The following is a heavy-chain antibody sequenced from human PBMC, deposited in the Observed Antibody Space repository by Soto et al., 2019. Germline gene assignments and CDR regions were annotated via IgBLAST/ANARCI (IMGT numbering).Heavy chain of an antibody. CDR3: ARWYYDILTGYYSYGMDV. J-gene: IGHJ6*02. D-gene: IGHD3-9*01. CDR1: GGTFSSYA. CDR2: IIPIFGTA. V-gene: IGHV1-69*06. Sequence: SVKVSCKASGGTFSSYAISWVRQAPGQGLEWMGGIIPIFGTANYAQKFQGRVTITADKSTSTAYMELSSLRSEDTAVYYCARWYYDILTGYYSYGMDVWGQGTTVTVSS.